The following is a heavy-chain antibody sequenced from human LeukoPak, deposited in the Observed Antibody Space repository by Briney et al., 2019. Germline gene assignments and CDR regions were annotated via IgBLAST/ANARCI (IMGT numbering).Heavy chain of an antibody. CDR1: GDSVSSNSAA. J-gene: IGHJ5*02. CDR2: TYYRSKWYN. D-gene: IGHD6-6*01. V-gene: IGHV6-1*01. CDR3: ARGFRGGSERRIAARRFDP. Sequence: SQTLSLTCAISGDSVSSNSAAWNWIRQSPSRGLEWLGRTYYRSKWYNDYAVSVKSRITINPDTSKNQFSLQLNSVTPEDTAVYYCARGFRGGSERRIAARRFDPWGQGTLVTVSS.